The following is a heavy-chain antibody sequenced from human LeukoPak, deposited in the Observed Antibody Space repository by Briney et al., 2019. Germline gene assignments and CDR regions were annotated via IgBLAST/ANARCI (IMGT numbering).Heavy chain of an antibody. CDR1: GFTFSSYA. CDR2: ISGSGGST. D-gene: IGHD6-19*01. J-gene: IGHJ3*02. CDR3: AKDQKQWLVQDAFDI. Sequence: PGGSLRLSCAASGFTFSSYAMSWVRQAPGKGLEWVSAISGSGGSTYYADSVEGRFTISRDNSKNTLYLQMNSLRAEDTAVYYCAKDQKQWLVQDAFDIWGQGTMVTVSS. V-gene: IGHV3-23*01.